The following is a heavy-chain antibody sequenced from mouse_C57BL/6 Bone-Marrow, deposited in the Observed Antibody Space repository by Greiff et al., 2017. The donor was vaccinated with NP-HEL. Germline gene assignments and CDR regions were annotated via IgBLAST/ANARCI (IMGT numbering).Heavy chain of an antibody. D-gene: IGHD1-1*01. CDR2: INPNNGGT. Sequence: EVQLQQSGPELVKPGASVKISCKASGYTFTDYYMNWVKQSHGKSLEWIGDINPNNGGTSYNQKFKGKATLTVDKSSSTAYMELLSLTSEDSADYYCARGGFITTLVEANWGQGTRVTVSA. V-gene: IGHV1-26*01. J-gene: IGHJ3*01. CDR1: GYTFTDYY. CDR3: ARGGFITTLVEAN.